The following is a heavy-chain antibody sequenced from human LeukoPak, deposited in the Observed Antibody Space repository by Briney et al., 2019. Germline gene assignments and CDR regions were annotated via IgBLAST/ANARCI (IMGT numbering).Heavy chain of an antibody. Sequence: GGSLRLSCAASGFTFSSYSMNWVRQAPGKGLEWVSSISSSSSYIYYADSVKCRFTISRDNAKNSQYLQMNSLRAEDTAVYYCASAYSSSSPVDYWGQGTLVTVSS. CDR1: GFTFSSYS. CDR3: ASAYSSSSPVDY. D-gene: IGHD6-6*01. J-gene: IGHJ4*02. CDR2: ISSSSSYI. V-gene: IGHV3-21*01.